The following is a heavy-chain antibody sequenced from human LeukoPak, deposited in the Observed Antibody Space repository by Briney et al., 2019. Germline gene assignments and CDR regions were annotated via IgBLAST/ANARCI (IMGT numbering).Heavy chain of an antibody. CDR2: IIPILGIA. J-gene: IGHJ4*02. CDR3: ARERILTGYDY. V-gene: IGHV1-69*04. Sequence: ASVKVSCKASGGTFSSYAISWVRQAPGQGLEWMGRIIPILGIANYAQKFQGRVTMTADKSTSTAYMELSSLRSEDTAVYYCARERILTGYDYWGQGTMVSDSS. D-gene: IGHD3-9*01. CDR1: GGTFSSYA.